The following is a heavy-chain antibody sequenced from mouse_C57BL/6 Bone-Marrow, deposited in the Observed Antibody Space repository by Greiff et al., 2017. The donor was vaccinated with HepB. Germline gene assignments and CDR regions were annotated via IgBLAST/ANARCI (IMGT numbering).Heavy chain of an antibody. V-gene: IGHV1-63*01. Sequence: VQLVESGAELVRPGTSVKMSCKASGYTFTNYWIGWAKQRPGHGLEWIGDIYPGGGYTNYNEKFKGKATLTADKSSSTAYMQFSSLTSEDSAIYYCAREGTTVVATGYFDYWGQGTTLTVSS. CDR2: IYPGGGYT. CDR3: AREGTTVVATGYFDY. J-gene: IGHJ2*01. CDR1: GYTFTNYW. D-gene: IGHD1-1*01.